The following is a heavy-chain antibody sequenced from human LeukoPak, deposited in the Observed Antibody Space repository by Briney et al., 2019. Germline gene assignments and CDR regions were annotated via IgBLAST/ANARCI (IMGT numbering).Heavy chain of an antibody. CDR3: AREVAPGGFDY. J-gene: IGHJ4*02. Sequence: ASVKVSCKASGYTFTSYAMNWVRQAPGQGLEWMGWINTNTGNPTYAQGFTGRFVFSLDISVTTAYPQISSLKAEDTAVYYCAREVAPGGFDYWGQGTLVTVSS. D-gene: IGHD4-23*01. CDR2: INTNTGNP. V-gene: IGHV7-4-1*02. CDR1: GYTFTSYA.